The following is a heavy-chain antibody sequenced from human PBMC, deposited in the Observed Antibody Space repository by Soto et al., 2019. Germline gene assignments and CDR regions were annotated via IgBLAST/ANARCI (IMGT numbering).Heavy chain of an antibody. D-gene: IGHD3-22*01. CDR3: ARLYYYDSSGYPPRYDY. Sequence: ASVKVSCKASGYTFISYYMHWVRQAPGQGLEWMGIINPSGGSTSYAQKFQGRVTMTRDTSTSTVYMELSSLRSEDTAVYYCARLYYYDSSGYPPRYDYWGQGTLVTVSS. V-gene: IGHV1-46*01. CDR1: GYTFISYY. J-gene: IGHJ4*02. CDR2: INPSGGST.